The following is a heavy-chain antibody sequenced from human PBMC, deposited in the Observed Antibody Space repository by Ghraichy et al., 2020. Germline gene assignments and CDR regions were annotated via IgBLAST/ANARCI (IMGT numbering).Heavy chain of an antibody. CDR1: GFTFSSYG. CDR3: ARGFRGYCSSTSCYMFLFDY. CDR2: IWYDGSNK. J-gene: IGHJ4*02. D-gene: IGHD2-2*02. V-gene: IGHV3-33*01. Sequence: GGSLRLSCAASGFTFSSYGMHWVRQAPGKGLEWVAVIWYDGSNKYYADSVKGRFTISRDNSKNTLYLQMNSLRAEDTAVYYCARGFRGYCSSTSCYMFLFDYWGQGTLVTVSS.